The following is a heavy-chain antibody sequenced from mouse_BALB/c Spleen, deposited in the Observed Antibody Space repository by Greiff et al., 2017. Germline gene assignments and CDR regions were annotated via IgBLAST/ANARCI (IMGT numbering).Heavy chain of an antibody. CDR3: ATAYYRYDGLAY. CDR2: IWAGGST. V-gene: IGHV2-9*02. D-gene: IGHD2-14*01. Sequence: QVQLKESGPGLVAPSQSLSITCTVSGFSLTSYGVHWVRQPPGKGLEWLGVIWAGGSTNYNSALMSRLSISKDNSKSQVFLKMNSLQTDDTAMYYCATAYYRYDGLAYWGQGTLVTVSA. CDR1: GFSLTSYG. J-gene: IGHJ3*01.